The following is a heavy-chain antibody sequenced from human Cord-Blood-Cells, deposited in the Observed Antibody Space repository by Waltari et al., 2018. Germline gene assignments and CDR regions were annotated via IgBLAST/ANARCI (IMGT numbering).Heavy chain of an antibody. CDR3: ARGGSGRDAFDI. CDR2: ISWDGGST. D-gene: IGHD3-10*01. Sequence: EVQLVASGGVLVQPGGSLRLSCAASGFTFDDYAMHSVRKAPGKGLEWVSLISWDGGSTYYADSAKGRFTIARDNSKNSLYLQMNSLRAEDTALCYWARGGSGRDAFDIWGQGTMVTVSS. V-gene: IGHV3-43D*03. CDR1: GFTFDDYA. J-gene: IGHJ3*02.